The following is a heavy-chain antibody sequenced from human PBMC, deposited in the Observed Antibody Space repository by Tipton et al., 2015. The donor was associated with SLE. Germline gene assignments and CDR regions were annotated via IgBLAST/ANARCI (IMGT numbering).Heavy chain of an antibody. V-gene: IGHV4-4*07. CDR1: GGSINGYF. CDR3: AGAVGTAAGLRDY. D-gene: IGHD6-13*01. CDR2: IYYIGTT. Sequence: TLSLTCTVSGGSINGYFWSWFRQSAGKGLEWIGRIYYIGTTNYNPSLKSRVTMSVDTSKNQFSLKLSSVTAADAAIYYCAGAVGTAAGLRDYWGQGTLVTVSS. J-gene: IGHJ4*02.